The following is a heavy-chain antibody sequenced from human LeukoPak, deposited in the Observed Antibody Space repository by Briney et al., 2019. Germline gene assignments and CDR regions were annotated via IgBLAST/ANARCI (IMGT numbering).Heavy chain of an antibody. CDR3: ARDSDGYIDYFDY. J-gene: IGHJ4*02. CDR1: GFTFCTYG. D-gene: IGHD5-24*01. V-gene: IGHV3-33*01. Sequence: GRSLRLSCAASGFTFCTYGMHWVRQAPGKGLEWVAVIWYDGSHKYYADSVKGRFTISRDNSKNTLYLQMNSLRAEDAAVYYCARDSDGYIDYFDYWGQGTLVTVSS. CDR2: IWYDGSHK.